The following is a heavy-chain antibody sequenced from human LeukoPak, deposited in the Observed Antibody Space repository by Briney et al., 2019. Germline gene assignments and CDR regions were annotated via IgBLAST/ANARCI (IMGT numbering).Heavy chain of an antibody. D-gene: IGHD6-19*01. CDR1: GGTFSSYA. V-gene: IGHV1-69*05. CDR3: ARESKTEQWLVPRGYFDY. J-gene: IGHJ4*02. Sequence: RASVKVSCKASGGTFSSYAISWVRQAPGQGLEWMGRIIPIFGTANYARKFQGRVTITTDESTSTAYMELSSLRSEDTAVYYCARESKTEQWLVPRGYFDYWGQGALVTVSS. CDR2: IIPIFGTA.